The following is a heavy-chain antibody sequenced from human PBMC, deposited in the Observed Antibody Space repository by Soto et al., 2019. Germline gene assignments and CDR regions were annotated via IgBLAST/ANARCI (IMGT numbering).Heavy chain of an antibody. CDR2: LYDVDGT. CDR1: GFTVSGKRH. V-gene: IGHV3-53*01. D-gene: IGHD3-22*01. J-gene: IGHJ4*02. Sequence: DVRLVESGGGLIQPGESLRLSCAALGFTVSGKRHVAWVRQAPGKGLEWISALYDVDGTFYADSVKGRFTTSRDNSKNTLYLQMNSLRAEDTAVYYCAKDPIVVVPPRLFDYWGQGTLVTVSS. CDR3: AKDPIVVVPPRLFDY.